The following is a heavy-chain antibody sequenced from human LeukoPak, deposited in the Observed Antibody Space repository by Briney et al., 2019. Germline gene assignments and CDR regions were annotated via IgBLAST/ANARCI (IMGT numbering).Heavy chain of an antibody. Sequence: NASETLSLTCTVSGGSISSYYWSWIRQPPGKGLEWIGYIYYSGSTNYNPSLKSRVTISVDTSKNQFSLKLTSVTAADTAVYYCARTTEGGYTYGYFYYYYMDVWGKGTTVTISS. CDR1: GGSISSYY. V-gene: IGHV4-59*01. J-gene: IGHJ6*03. D-gene: IGHD5-18*01. CDR2: IYYSGST. CDR3: ARTTEGGYTYGYFYYYYMDV.